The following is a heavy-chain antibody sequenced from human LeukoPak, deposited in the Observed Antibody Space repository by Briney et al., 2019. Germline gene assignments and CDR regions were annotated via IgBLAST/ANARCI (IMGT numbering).Heavy chain of an antibody. CDR2: INHSGST. V-gene: IGHV4-34*01. Sequence: SETLSLTCAVYGASFSDYYWNWIRQPPGKGLEWIGEINHSGSTNYNPSLKSRVTISVDTSKNQFSLKLNSVTAADTAMYYCARRGKRFLESRPSRFDYWGQGTLVTVSS. CDR3: ARRGKRFLESRPSRFDY. J-gene: IGHJ4*02. D-gene: IGHD3-3*01. CDR1: GASFSDYY.